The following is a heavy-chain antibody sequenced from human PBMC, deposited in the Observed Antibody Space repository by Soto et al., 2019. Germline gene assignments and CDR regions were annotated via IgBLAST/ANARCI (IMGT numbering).Heavy chain of an antibody. J-gene: IGHJ6*02. V-gene: IGHV3-33*01. Sequence: PGGSLRLSCAASGFTFSSYGMHWVRQAPGKGLEWVAVIWYDGSNKYYADSVKGRFTISRDNSKHMLYLQMSSLRVEDTAVYYCARAAPGMDVWGQGTTVTVSS. CDR3: ARAAPGMDV. CDR1: GFTFSSYG. CDR2: IWYDGSNK.